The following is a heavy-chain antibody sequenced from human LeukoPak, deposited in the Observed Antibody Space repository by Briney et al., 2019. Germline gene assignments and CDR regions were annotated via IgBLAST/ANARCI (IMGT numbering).Heavy chain of an antibody. CDR3: ARGGDCSGGSCYRFYYYYYYMDV. V-gene: IGHV3-21*01. D-gene: IGHD2-15*01. Sequence: PGGSLRLSCAASGFTFSSYTMNWVRQAPGKGLEWVSSISTSSIYIYYADSVKGRFTISRDNAKNSLYLQMNSLRAEDTAVYYCARGGDCSGGSCYRFYYYYYYMDVWGKGTTVTVSS. CDR1: GFTFSSYT. J-gene: IGHJ6*03. CDR2: ISTSSIYI.